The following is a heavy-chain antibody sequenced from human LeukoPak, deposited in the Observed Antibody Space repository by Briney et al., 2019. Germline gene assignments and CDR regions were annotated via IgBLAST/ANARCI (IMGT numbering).Heavy chain of an antibody. CDR3: ARDPNLTPGWDFDY. D-gene: IGHD1-26*01. V-gene: IGHV4-59*01. Sequence: SETLSLTCSVSGGSISSYYWRWLPQPPGKGLVGIRYIYNSWNTTYNPSLKSRVAISVDPSNNQFSLKLSSVTAADTAVYYCARDPNLTPGWDFDYWGQGTLVTVSS. J-gene: IGHJ4*02. CDR2: IYNSWNT. CDR1: GGSISSYY.